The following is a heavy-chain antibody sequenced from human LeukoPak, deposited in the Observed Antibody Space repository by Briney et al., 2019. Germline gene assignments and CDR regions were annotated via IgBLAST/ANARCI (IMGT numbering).Heavy chain of an antibody. D-gene: IGHD3-10*01. Sequence: GRSLRLSCAASGFTFNSYGMLWVRQAPGKGLEWVAFIWYDGSNKYYTDSVKGRFTISRDNSKNTLYLQMNSLRAEDTAVYYCARLFSNTFYYHSGTHLDYWGQGTLVTVSS. CDR2: IWYDGSNK. J-gene: IGHJ4*02. CDR1: GFTFNSYG. CDR3: ARLFSNTFYYHSGTHLDY. V-gene: IGHV3-33*01.